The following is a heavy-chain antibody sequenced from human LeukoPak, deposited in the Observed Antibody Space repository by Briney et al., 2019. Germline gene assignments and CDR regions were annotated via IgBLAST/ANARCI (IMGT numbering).Heavy chain of an antibody. V-gene: IGHV3-23*01. J-gene: IGHJ4*02. CDR3: AKVAGYSYVGVYYFDY. CDR1: EFTFSTYA. CDR2: ISGSGCST. Sequence: GGSLRLSCAASEFTFSTYAMNWVRQAPGKGREWVSAISGSGCSTYYADSVKGPFTISRDNSKNTLYLQMNSLRAEDTAVDYCAKVAGYSYVGVYYFDYWGQGPLVTVSS. D-gene: IGHD5-18*01.